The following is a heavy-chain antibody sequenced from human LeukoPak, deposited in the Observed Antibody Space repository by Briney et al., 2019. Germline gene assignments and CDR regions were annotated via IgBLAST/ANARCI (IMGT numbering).Heavy chain of an antibody. V-gene: IGHV4-61*01. CDR3: ARESSGVAAAGTRGAFDI. Sequence: SETLSLTCTVSGGSISSSSYYWGWIRQPPGKGLEWIGYIYYSGSTNYNPSLKSRVTISVDTSKNQFSLKLSSVTAADTAVYYCARESSGVAAAGTRGAFDIWGQGTMVTVSS. CDR1: GGSISSSSYY. CDR2: IYYSGST. J-gene: IGHJ3*02. D-gene: IGHD6-13*01.